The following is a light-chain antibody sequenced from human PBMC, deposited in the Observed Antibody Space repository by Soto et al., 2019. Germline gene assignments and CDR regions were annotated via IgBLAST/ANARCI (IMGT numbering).Light chain of an antibody. CDR3: QSYDSSLSGWV. CDR1: SSDIGGYNF. Sequence: QSALTQPPSASGSPGQSVAISCTGTSSDIGGYNFVSWYQQHPGKAPKLMIYEVTKRPSGVPDRFSGSKSGNTATLIVSGLQPEDEADYYCQSYDSSLSGWVFGGGTKLTVL. CDR2: EVT. J-gene: IGLJ3*02. V-gene: IGLV2-8*01.